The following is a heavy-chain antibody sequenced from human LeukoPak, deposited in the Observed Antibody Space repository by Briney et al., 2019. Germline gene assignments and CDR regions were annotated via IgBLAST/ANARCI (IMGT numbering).Heavy chain of an antibody. CDR3: ARDAELGNYYFDY. J-gene: IGHJ4*02. CDR2: IYSGGST. Sequence: SGGSLRLSCAASGFTFSSYAMSWVRQAPGKGLEWVSVIYSGGSTYYADSVKGRFTISRDNSKNTLYLQMNSLRAEDTAVYYCARDAELGNYYFDYWGQGTLVTVSS. CDR1: GFTFSSYA. V-gene: IGHV3-66*01. D-gene: IGHD7-27*01.